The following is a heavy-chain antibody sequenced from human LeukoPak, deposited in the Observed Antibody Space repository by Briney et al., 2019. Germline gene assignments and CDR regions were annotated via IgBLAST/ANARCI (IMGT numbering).Heavy chain of an antibody. V-gene: IGHV4-4*02. Sequence: SETLSLTCAVSGGSISSSNWWSWVRQPPGKGLEWIGEIYHSGSTNYNPSLKSRVTISVDTSKNQFSLKLSSVTAADTAVYYCAREGQDYYGSGSYSGWFDPWGQGTLVTVSS. CDR2: IYHSGST. J-gene: IGHJ5*02. CDR3: AREGQDYYGSGSYSGWFDP. CDR1: GGSISSSNW. D-gene: IGHD3-10*01.